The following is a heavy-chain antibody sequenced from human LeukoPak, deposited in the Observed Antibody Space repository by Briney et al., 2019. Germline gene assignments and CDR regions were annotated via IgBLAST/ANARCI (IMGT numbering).Heavy chain of an antibody. CDR3: AKRLAYASGGSDYFDY. J-gene: IGHJ4*02. CDR1: GFTFSRYW. CDR2: INSDGSTT. V-gene: IGHV3-74*01. D-gene: IGHD3-10*01. Sequence: PGGSLRLSCAASGFTFSRYWMYWVRQAPGKGLVWVSRINSDGSTTSYADSVKGRFTISRDNSKNTLYLHMNSLRAEDTAVYYCAKRLAYASGGSDYFDYWGQGTLVTVSS.